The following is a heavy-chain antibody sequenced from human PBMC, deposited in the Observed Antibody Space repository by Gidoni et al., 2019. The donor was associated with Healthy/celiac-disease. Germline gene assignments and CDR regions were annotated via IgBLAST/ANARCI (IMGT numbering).Heavy chain of an antibody. D-gene: IGHD2-2*01. CDR3: AREHLGGKAAIDWFDP. CDR2: IKQDGSEK. Sequence: EVQLVESGGGLVQPGGSLRLSCAASGFTFSSYWMSWVRQAPGKGLEWVANIKQDGSEKYYVDSVKGRFTISRDNAKNSLYLQMNSLRAEDTAVYYCAREHLGGKAAIDWFDPWGQGTLVTVSS. V-gene: IGHV3-7*05. J-gene: IGHJ5*02. CDR1: GFTFSSYW.